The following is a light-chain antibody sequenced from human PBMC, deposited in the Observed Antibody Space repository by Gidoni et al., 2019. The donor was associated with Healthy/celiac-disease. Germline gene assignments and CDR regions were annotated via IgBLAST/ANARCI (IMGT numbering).Light chain of an antibody. Sequence: SYVLTQPPSVSVAPGQTARITWGGNNIGSKSVHWYQQKPGQAPVLVVYDDSDRPSGIPELFSGSNSGNTATLTISRVEAGDEADYSCQVWDSSSDHPNWVFGGGTKLTVL. CDR3: QVWDSSSDHPNWV. CDR2: DDS. J-gene: IGLJ3*02. V-gene: IGLV3-21*02. CDR1: NIGSKS.